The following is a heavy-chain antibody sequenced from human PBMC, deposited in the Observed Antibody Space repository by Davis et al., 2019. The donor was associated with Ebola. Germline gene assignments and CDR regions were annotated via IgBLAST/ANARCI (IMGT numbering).Heavy chain of an antibody. J-gene: IGHJ4*02. CDR1: GFTFSSYS. CDR2: ISSSSSTI. Sequence: GESLKISCAASGFTFSSYSMNWVRQAPGKGLEWVSYISSSSSTIYYADSVKGRFTISRDNAKNSLYLQMNSLRDEDTAVYYCASMTLRVWGSYRTPDYWGQGTLVTVSS. D-gene: IGHD3-16*02. V-gene: IGHV3-48*02. CDR3: ASMTLRVWGSYRTPDY.